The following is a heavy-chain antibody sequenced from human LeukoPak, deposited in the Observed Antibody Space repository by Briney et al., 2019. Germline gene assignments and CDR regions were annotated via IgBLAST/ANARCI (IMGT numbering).Heavy chain of an antibody. J-gene: IGHJ6*02. V-gene: IGHV1-69*13. CDR1: GGTFSSYA. CDR2: IIPIFGTA. CDR3: ARTMVVIAIMIYYYGMDV. Sequence: ASVKVSCKASGGTFSSYAISWVRQAPGQGLEWMGGIIPIFGTANYAQKFQGRVTITADESTSTAYMELSSLRSEDTAVHYCARTMVVIAIMIYYYGMDVWGQGTTVTVSS. D-gene: IGHD2-21*01.